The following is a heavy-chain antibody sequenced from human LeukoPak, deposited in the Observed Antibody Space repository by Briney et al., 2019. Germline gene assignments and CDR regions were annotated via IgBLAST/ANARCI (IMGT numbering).Heavy chain of an antibody. J-gene: IGHJ4*02. CDR2: ISSSSSYI. D-gene: IGHD5-18*01. CDR1: GFTFSSYW. CDR3: ARDRLGRGYSYGCFDY. Sequence: GGSLRLSCAASGFTFSSYWMSWVRQAPGKGLEWVSSISSSSSYIYYADSVKGRFTISRDNAKNSLYLQMNSLRAEDTAVYYCARDRLGRGYSYGCFDYWGQGTLVTVSS. V-gene: IGHV3-21*01.